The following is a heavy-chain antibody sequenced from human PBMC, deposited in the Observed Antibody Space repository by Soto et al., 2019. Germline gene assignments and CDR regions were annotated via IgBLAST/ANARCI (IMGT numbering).Heavy chain of an antibody. Sequence: SQTLSLTCAISGDSVSSNTASWNWIRQSPSRGLEWLGRTYFRSKWYNDYAVSVKSRIIINPDTSNNQFSLQLNSVTPEDTAVYFCAKGDNLGPKSGYAFDPWGQGIMVTVS. J-gene: IGHJ5*02. CDR1: GDSVSSNTAS. D-gene: IGHD6-25*01. V-gene: IGHV6-1*01. CDR2: TYFRSKWYN. CDR3: AKGDNLGPKSGYAFDP.